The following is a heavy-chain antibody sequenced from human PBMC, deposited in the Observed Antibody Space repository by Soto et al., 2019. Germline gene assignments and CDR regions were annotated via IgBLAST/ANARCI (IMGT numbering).Heavy chain of an antibody. J-gene: IGHJ6*03. CDR2: ISSSSSTI. Sequence: GGSLRLSCAASGFTFSSYSMNWVRQAPGKGLEWVSYISSSSSTIYYADSVKGRFTISRDNAKNSLYLQMNSLRAEDTAVYYCARAPYYYYYMDVSGKGTTVTVSS. CDR3: ARAPYYYYYMDV. CDR1: GFTFSSYS. V-gene: IGHV3-48*01.